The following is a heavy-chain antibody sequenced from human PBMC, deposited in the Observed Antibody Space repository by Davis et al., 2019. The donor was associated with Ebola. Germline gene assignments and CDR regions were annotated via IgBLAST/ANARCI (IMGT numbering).Heavy chain of an antibody. CDR1: GFTFSSYA. V-gene: IGHV3-23*01. D-gene: IGHD3-10*01. CDR2: ISGSGGST. Sequence: GGSLRLSCAASGFTFSSYAMNWVRQAPGKGLEWVSVISGSGGSTDYADSVKGRFTISRDNSKNTLYLQMNTLRAEDTAVYYCARGVVGLIPSDYWGQGTLVTVSS. J-gene: IGHJ4*02. CDR3: ARGVVGLIPSDY.